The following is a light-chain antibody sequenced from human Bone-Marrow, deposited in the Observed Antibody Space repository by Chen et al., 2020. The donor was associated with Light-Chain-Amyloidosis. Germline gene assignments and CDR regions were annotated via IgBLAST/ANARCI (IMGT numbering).Light chain of an antibody. Sequence: NFMLTQPHSVSESPGKTVIISCTRSSGSIATNYVQWYQQRPGSSPTTVIYEDDQRPSGVPDRFSGSIDRSSNAASLTISGLKTEDGADYCCQSYQGSSQGVFGGGTKLTVL. J-gene: IGLJ3*02. CDR1: SGSIATNY. V-gene: IGLV6-57*01. CDR3: QSYQGSSQGV. CDR2: EDD.